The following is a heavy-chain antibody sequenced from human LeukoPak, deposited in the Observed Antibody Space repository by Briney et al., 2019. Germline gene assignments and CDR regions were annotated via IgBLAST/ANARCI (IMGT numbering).Heavy chain of an antibody. D-gene: IGHD3-22*01. CDR2: INTDGTTT. V-gene: IGHV3-74*01. Sequence: PGGSLRLSCTVSGFTFSGHCIHSVRQTPEKGLVWVSRINTDGTTTDYAGSVKGRFTISRDNAKSTLYLQMNSLRAEDTAEYYCTRGNDIDGRGGYSHDYWGQGTLVTVSS. CDR1: GFTFSGHC. J-gene: IGHJ4*02. CDR3: TRGNDIDGRGGYSHDY.